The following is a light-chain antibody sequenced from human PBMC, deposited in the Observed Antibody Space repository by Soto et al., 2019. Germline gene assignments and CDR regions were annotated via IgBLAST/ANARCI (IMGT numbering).Light chain of an antibody. Sequence: ESVLTQSPGTLSLSPGERATLSCRASQRVSSSYLAWYQQKPGQAPRLLIYGASSKATGIPDRFSGSGSGTDFTLTISRLEPEDFAVYYCQQYGSSPYTFGQGNKLEIK. CDR2: GAS. CDR1: QRVSSSY. J-gene: IGKJ2*01. V-gene: IGKV3-20*01. CDR3: QQYGSSPYT.